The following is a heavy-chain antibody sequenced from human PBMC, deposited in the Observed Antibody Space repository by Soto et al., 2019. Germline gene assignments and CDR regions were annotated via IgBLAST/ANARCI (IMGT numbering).Heavy chain of an antibody. CDR3: ARSGDHDYYYAMDV. V-gene: IGHV3-33*01. Sequence: QVQLVESGGGVVQPGRSLRLSCAASGFAFSNYGMHWVRQAPGKGLGWVAVIWYDGSNKYYTDSVKGRFTISRDNSKNTLYVQMNSLRAEDTAVYYCARSGDHDYYYAMDVWGQGTTVTVSS. CDR1: GFAFSNYG. CDR2: IWYDGSNK. D-gene: IGHD2-21*02. J-gene: IGHJ6*02.